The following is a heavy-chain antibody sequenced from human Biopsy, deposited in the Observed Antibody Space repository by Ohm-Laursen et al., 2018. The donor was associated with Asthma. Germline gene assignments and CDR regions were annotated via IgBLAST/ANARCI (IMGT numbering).Heavy chain of an antibody. CDR1: GYTFIGCH. J-gene: IGHJ5*02. D-gene: IGHD6-13*01. Sequence: GASVKVSCKVSGYTFIGCHIHWMRQAPGQGLEWMGRINPNSGGTSYAQKFQGRVTMTRDTSISTAYMEVSRLRSDDTAVYYCARGQKSAGDRWFDPWGQGTLVTVSS. V-gene: IGHV1-2*06. CDR2: INPNSGGT. CDR3: ARGQKSAGDRWFDP.